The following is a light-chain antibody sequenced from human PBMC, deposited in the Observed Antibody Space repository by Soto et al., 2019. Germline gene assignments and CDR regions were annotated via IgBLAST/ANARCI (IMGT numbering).Light chain of an antibody. CDR1: QGIIDY. J-gene: IGKJ1*01. CDR3: QKDDTAPQT. CDR2: AAS. Sequence: DIEMTQSPSSLSASVGDRVTITCRASQGIIDYLAWYQQKPGKPPTLLIYAASTLHSGVPSRFRGSGAGTDFTLTISSLQPEDGATYYCQKDDTAPQTFGPGTRVEIK. V-gene: IGKV1-27*01.